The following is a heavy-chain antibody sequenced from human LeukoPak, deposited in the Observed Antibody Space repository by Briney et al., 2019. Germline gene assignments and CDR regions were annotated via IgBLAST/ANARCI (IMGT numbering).Heavy chain of an antibody. J-gene: IGHJ6*02. D-gene: IGHD3-3*01. CDR3: ARDLMYYDFWSGYPSYYYGMDV. CDR1: GFTFSSYA. CDR2: ISYDGSNK. Sequence: GGSLRLSCEASGFTFSSYAMHWVRQAPGKGLEWVAVISYDGSNKYYADSVKGRFTISRDNSKNTLYLQMNSLRAEDTAVYYCARDLMYYDFWSGYPSYYYGMDVWGQGTTVTVSS. V-gene: IGHV3-30-3*01.